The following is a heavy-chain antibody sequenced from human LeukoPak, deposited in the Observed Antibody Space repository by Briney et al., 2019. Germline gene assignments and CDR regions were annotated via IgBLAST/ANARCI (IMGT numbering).Heavy chain of an antibody. CDR1: GFTFSSYW. J-gene: IGHJ4*02. CDR3: ASPGYYYDSSGYYSLDY. V-gene: IGHV3-7*01. D-gene: IGHD3-22*01. CDR2: IKQDGSEK. Sequence: PGGSLRLSCAASGFTFSSYWMSWVRQAPGKGLEWEANIKQDGSEKYYVDSVKGRFTISRDNAKNSLYLQMNSLRAEDTAVYYCASPGYYYDSSGYYSLDYWGQGTLVTVSS.